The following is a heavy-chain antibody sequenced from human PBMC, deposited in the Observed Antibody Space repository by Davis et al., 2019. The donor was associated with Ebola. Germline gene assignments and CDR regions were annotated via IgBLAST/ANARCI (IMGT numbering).Heavy chain of an antibody. J-gene: IGHJ4*02. V-gene: IGHV4-34*01. CDR3: ASIDFWSGYTNYYFDY. D-gene: IGHD3-3*01. CDR2: INHSGNI. Sequence: PGGSLRLSCAVYGGSFSDYYWSWIRQSPGKGLEWIGEINHSGNINYNPSLKSRVTISVDTSNKQFSLKLSSVTAADTAVYYCASIDFWSGYTNYYFDYWGQGTLVTVSS. CDR1: GGSFSDYY.